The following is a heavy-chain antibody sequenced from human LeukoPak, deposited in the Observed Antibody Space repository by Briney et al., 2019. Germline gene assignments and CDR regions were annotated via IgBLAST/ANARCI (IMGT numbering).Heavy chain of an antibody. CDR1: GGTFSSYA. CDR3: ARLIAVAGTGHFDY. D-gene: IGHD6-19*01. Sequence: SVKVSCKASGGTFSSYAFSWVRQAPGQGLEWMGGIIPIVGTTNYAQMFQGRVTITADESTSTAYMELSSLRSEDTAVYYCARLIAVAGTGHFDYWGQGTLVTVSS. V-gene: IGHV1-69*01. CDR2: IIPIVGTT. J-gene: IGHJ4*02.